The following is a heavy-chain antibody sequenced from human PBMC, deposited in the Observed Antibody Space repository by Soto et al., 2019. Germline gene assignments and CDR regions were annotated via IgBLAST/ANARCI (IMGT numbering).Heavy chain of an antibody. V-gene: IGHV1-18*01. D-gene: IGHD2-2*01. CDR3: ARCIPQAYYYGMDV. Sequence: QAQLVQSGAEVKKPGASVKVSCKASGYTFYSHSISWVRQATGQGLEWMGRISADNGNTKYAQKFRGRVTMTTDTSTSTVDMELRNLISDDTAVYYCARCIPQAYYYGMDVWGQGTTVTVSS. J-gene: IGHJ6*02. CDR1: GYTFYSHS. CDR2: ISADNGNT.